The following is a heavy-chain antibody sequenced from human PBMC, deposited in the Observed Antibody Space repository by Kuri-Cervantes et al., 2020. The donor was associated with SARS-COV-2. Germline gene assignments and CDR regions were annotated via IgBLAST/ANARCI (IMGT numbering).Heavy chain of an antibody. CDR1: GFTFSDYY. CDR2: ISGSGGST. J-gene: IGHJ6*02. D-gene: IGHD2-2*01. CDR3: AKNLNYVVPAAISSYYYYYGMDV. Sequence: GGSLRLSCAASGFTFSDYYMSWIRQAPGKGLEWVSAISGSGGSTYYADSVKGRFTISRDNSKNTLYLQMNSPRAEDTAVYYCAKNLNYVVPAAISSYYYYYGMDVWGQGTTVTVSS. V-gene: IGHV3-23*01.